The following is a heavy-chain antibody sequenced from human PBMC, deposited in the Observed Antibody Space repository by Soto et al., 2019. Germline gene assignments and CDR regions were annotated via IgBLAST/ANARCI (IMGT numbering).Heavy chain of an antibody. CDR2: ISSTAGRTS. Sequence: EVQLLQSGGGFRPPGGSVRLSCATSGFTFNTYPMTWVRQAPGKGLEWVASISSTAGRTSSYADSVKGHFAIARDFSDNSVYLEMNNLRVDDTAVYFCAKGVLSFHYGMEVWGQGTTVTVSS. CDR1: GFTFNTYP. V-gene: IGHV3-23*01. CDR3: AKGVLSFHYGMEV. D-gene: IGHD3-10*01. J-gene: IGHJ6*02.